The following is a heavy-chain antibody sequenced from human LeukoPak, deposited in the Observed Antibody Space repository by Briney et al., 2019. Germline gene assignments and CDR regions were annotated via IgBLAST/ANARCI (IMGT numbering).Heavy chain of an antibody. CDR1: GGSISSSSYY. CDR2: IYYSGST. CDR3: ARGVRYGACFDY. Sequence: PSETLSLTCTVSGGSISSSSYYWGWIRQPPGKGLEWIGSIYYSGSTYYNPSLKSRVTISVDTSKNQFSLKLSSVTAADTAVYYCARGVRYGACFDYWGQGTLVTVSS. D-gene: IGHD4-17*01. J-gene: IGHJ4*02. V-gene: IGHV4-39*01.